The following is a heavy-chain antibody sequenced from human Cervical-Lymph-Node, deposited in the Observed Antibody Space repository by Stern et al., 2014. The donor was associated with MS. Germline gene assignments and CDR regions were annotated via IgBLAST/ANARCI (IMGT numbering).Heavy chain of an antibody. CDR2: ISVDNGNT. CDR3: AVAAAGTSWFDP. D-gene: IGHD6-13*01. J-gene: IGHJ5*02. Sequence: VQLVQSGAEVRKPGASVKLSCKASGYTFTSYGISWVRQAPGQGLEGMGWISVDNGNTGYAQKFQGRVTMTADTSTDTAYMELRRLRSDETAVYYCAVAAAGTSWFDPWGQGTLVTVTS. V-gene: IGHV1-18*01. CDR1: GYTFTSYG.